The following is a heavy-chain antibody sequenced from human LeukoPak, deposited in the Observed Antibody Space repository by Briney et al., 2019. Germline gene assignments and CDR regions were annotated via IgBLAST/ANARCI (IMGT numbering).Heavy chain of an antibody. CDR1: GDSLSSNTAA. J-gene: IGHJ3*02. CDR2: TFYRSNWYD. D-gene: IGHD6-19*01. CDR3: AREVAGTWAFDI. Sequence: SQTLSLTCAISGDSLSSNTAAWNWIRQSPSRRLEWLGRTFYRSNWYDDYAASVKSRITINPDTSKNQFSLHLKSVTPEDTAVYYCAREVAGTWAFDIWGQGTRVTVSS. V-gene: IGHV6-1*01.